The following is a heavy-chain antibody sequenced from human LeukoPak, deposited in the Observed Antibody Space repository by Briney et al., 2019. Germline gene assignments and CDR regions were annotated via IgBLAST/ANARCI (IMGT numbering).Heavy chain of an antibody. J-gene: IGHJ6*02. V-gene: IGHV3-30-3*01. CDR1: GFTFSSYA. D-gene: IGHD7-27*01. CDR3: ARQLGITSGYYGMDV. CDR2: ISYDGSNK. Sequence: GGSLRLSCAASGFTFSSYAMHWVRQAPGKGLEWVAVISYDGSNKYYADSVKGRFTISRDNSKNTLYLQMNSLRAEDTAVYYCARQLGITSGYYGMDVWSQGTTVTVSS.